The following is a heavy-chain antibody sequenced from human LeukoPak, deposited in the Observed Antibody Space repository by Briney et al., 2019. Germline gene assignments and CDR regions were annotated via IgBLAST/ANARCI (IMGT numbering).Heavy chain of an antibody. CDR2: IIPIFGTA. Sequence: GASVKVSCKASGGTFSSYAISWVRQAPGQGLEWMGGIIPIFGTANYAQKFQGRVTMTRDTSITTAYMELSSLRSEDTAVYYCARGGNDCSTSSCYLNWGQGTLVTVSS. CDR1: GGTFSSYA. V-gene: IGHV1-69*05. CDR3: ARGGNDCSTSSCYLN. D-gene: IGHD2-2*01. J-gene: IGHJ4*02.